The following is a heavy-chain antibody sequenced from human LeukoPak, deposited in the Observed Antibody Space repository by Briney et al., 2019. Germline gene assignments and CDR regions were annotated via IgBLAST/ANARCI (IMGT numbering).Heavy chain of an antibody. CDR1: GYTFTSYG. J-gene: IGHJ5*02. CDR3: ARRYGSGSQYNWFDP. D-gene: IGHD3-10*01. V-gene: IGHV1-18*01. CDR2: ISAYNGNT. Sequence: EASVKVSCKASGYTFTSYGISWVRQAPGQGLEWMGWISAYNGNTNYAQKLQGRVTMTTDTSTSTAFMELRSLRSDDTALYYCARRYGSGSQYNWFDPWGQGTLVTVSS.